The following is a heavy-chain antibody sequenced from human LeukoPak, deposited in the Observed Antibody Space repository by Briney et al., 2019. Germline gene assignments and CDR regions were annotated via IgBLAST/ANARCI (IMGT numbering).Heavy chain of an antibody. Sequence: QSGGSLRLSCAASEFTFSNYAMHGVRQAPGKGLEWVAVISYDGSNKYYADSVKGRFTISRDNSKNTLYLQMNSLRPEDTALYYCARVSERLLPSFKWFDPWGQGTLVTVSS. CDR1: EFTFSNYA. CDR3: ARVSERLLPSFKWFDP. D-gene: IGHD2-21*02. V-gene: IGHV3-30-3*01. J-gene: IGHJ5*02. CDR2: ISYDGSNK.